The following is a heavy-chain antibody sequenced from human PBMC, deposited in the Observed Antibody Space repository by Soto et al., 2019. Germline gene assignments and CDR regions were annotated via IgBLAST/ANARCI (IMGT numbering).Heavy chain of an antibody. J-gene: IGHJ6*03. D-gene: IGHD6-19*01. CDR2: INHSGST. CDR1: GGSFSGYY. CDR3: ARGRGIAVAGTSGRRFYYYYMDV. V-gene: IGHV4-34*01. Sequence: SETLSLTCAVYGGSFSGYYWSWIRQPPGKGLEWIGEINHSGSTNYNPSLKSRVTISVDTSKNQFSLKLSSVTAADTAVYYCARGRGIAVAGTSGRRFYYYYMDVWGKGTTVTVSS.